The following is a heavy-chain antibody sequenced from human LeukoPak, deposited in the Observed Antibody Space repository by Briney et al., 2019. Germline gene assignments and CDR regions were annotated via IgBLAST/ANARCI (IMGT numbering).Heavy chain of an antibody. CDR1: VYTFTSYC. CDR2: SYPGDSDT. J-gene: IGHJ3*02. V-gene: IGHV5-51*01. CDR3: ARRAFDLNAFDI. D-gene: IGHD3-9*01. Sequence: GEPRKFSCKGAVYTFTSYCIGGVRQTPGKVLEGMGISYPGDSDTGYGPCFQGQVTISADKSISTAYLQWSSLKASDYAMECCARRAFDLNAFDIWGQGTMVTVSS.